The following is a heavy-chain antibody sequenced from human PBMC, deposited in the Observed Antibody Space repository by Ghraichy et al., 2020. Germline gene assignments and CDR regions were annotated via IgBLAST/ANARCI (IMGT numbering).Heavy chain of an antibody. CDR3: ARDPPYYYDSSGFDY. V-gene: IGHV1-46*01. CDR1: GYTFTSYY. J-gene: IGHJ4*02. CDR2: INPSGGST. D-gene: IGHD3-22*01. Sequence: ASVKVSCKASGYTFTSYYMHWVRQAPGQGLEWMGIINPSGGSTSYAQKFQGRVTMTRDTSTSTVYMELSSLRSEDTAVYYCARDPPYYYDSSGFDYWGQGTLVTVSS.